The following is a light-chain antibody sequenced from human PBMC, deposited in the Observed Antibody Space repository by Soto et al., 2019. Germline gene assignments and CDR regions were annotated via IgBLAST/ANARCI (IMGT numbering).Light chain of an antibody. J-gene: IGKJ4*01. V-gene: IGKV3-11*01. CDR2: GAS. CDR3: QQRSNWLT. Sequence: EIVLTQSPATLSLSPGERATLSCRASQSVSSYLAWYQQKPGQAPRLLIYGASNRATGIPARFSGSGSGTDFTLTISSLEPEDFAVYYCQQRSNWLTSGGGTKEEIK. CDR1: QSVSSY.